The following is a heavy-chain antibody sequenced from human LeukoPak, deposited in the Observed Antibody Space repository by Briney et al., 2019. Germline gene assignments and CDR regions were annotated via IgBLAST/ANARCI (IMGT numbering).Heavy chain of an antibody. CDR1: GGTFSSYA. CDR3: AISEGYCSGGSCFYFDY. Sequence: SVKVSCKASGGTFSSYAISWVRQAPGQGLEWMGGIIPIFGTANYAQKFQGRVTITADESTSTAYMELSSLRSEDTAVYYCAISEGYCSGGSCFYFDYWGQGTLVTVSS. J-gene: IGHJ4*02. CDR2: IIPIFGTA. D-gene: IGHD2-15*01. V-gene: IGHV1-69*01.